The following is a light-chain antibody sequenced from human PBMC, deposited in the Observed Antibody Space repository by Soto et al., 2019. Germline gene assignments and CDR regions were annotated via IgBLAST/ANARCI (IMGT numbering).Light chain of an antibody. V-gene: IGKV1-39*01. CDR1: QRINSY. CDR2: AAS. CDR3: QQSYSIPYT. Sequence: DIPMTQSPSSLPTSVGDRVTISCRASQRINSYLNWYQQKPGKAPKVLIYAASSLKSGVPSRFSGSGSGTDFTLTISSLQPEDFATYYCQQSYSIPYTFGQRTKLEIK. J-gene: IGKJ2*01.